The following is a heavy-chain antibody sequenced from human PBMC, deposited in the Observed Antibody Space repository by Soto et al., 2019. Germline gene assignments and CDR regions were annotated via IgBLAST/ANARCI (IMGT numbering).Heavy chain of an antibody. CDR1: GGSISSGGYY. CDR2: IYYSGST. J-gene: IGHJ4*02. V-gene: IGHV4-31*03. D-gene: IGHD3-10*01. Sequence: QVQLQESGPGLVKPSQTLSLTCTVSGGSISSGGYYWSWIRQHPGKGLEWIGYIYYSGSTYYNPSLKSRVTISADTSKNQFSLKLSSVTAADTAVYYCARGFFGESRFDYWGQGTLVTVSS. CDR3: ARGFFGESRFDY.